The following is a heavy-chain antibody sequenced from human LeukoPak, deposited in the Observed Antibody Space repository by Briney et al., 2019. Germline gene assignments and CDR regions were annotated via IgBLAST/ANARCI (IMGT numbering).Heavy chain of an antibody. CDR3: ARDEGGYSGYATWFDP. CDR1: GFTFSSYG. J-gene: IGHJ5*02. Sequence: GGSLRLSCAASGFTFSSYGMHWVRQAPGKGLEWVAVIWYDGSNKYYADSVKGRFTISRDNSKNTLYLQMNSLRAEDTAVYYCARDEGGYSGYATWFDPWGQGTLVTVSS. V-gene: IGHV3-33*01. CDR2: IWYDGSNK. D-gene: IGHD5-12*01.